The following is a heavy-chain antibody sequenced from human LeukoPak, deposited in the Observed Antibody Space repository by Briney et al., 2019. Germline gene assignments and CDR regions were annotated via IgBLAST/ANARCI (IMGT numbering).Heavy chain of an antibody. V-gene: IGHV4-59*12. CDR1: GGSISSNY. CDR2: IHDSGRS. Sequence: PSETLSLTCTVSGGSISSNYWSWIRQPPGKGLEWIGFIHDSGRSNHNPSLESRVAISIDKSNNHFSLTLRSVSAADTAVYFCSRRSGTYTWYLDVWGRGTLVTVSS. CDR3: SRRSGTYTWYLDV. J-gene: IGHJ2*01. D-gene: IGHD3-10*01.